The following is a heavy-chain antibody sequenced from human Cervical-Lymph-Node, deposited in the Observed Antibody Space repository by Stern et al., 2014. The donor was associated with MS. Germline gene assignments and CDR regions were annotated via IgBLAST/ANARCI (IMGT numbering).Heavy chain of an antibody. D-gene: IGHD2-15*01. V-gene: IGHV1-69*01. J-gene: IGHJ5*02. CDR1: GGTFSSYA. CDR2: IIPIFGTA. CDR3: ARDSADVVVAANNWFDP. Sequence: QVQLGQSGAEVKKPGSSVKVSCKASGGTFSSYAISWVRQAPGQGLEWMGGIIPIFGTANYAQKFQGRVTITADESTSTAYMELSSLRSEDTAVYYCARDSADVVVAANNWFDPWGQGTLVTVSS.